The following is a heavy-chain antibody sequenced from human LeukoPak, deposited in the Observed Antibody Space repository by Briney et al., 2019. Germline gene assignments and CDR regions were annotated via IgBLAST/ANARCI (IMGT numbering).Heavy chain of an antibody. J-gene: IGHJ4*02. CDR2: ISGSGGST. Sequence: PGGSLRLSCAASGFTFSSYAMSWVRQAPGKGLEWVSAISGSGGSTYYADSVKGRFTISRDNSKNALYLQMNSLRAEDTAVYYCAKITIAIQIAVAADDYCGQGTLVTVSS. CDR3: AKITIAIQIAVAADDY. D-gene: IGHD6-19*01. V-gene: IGHV3-23*01. CDR1: GFTFSSYA.